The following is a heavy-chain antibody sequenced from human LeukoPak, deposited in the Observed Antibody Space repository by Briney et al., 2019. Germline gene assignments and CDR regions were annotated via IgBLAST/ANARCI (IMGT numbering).Heavy chain of an antibody. J-gene: IGHJ3*02. CDR2: ISYDGSNK. CDR1: GFTFSSYA. CDR3: ARDNAGYGDPRANAFDI. Sequence: GGSLRLSCAASGFTFSSYAMHWVRQAPGKGLEWVAVISYDGSNKYYADSVKGRFTISRDNSKNTLYLQMNSPRAEDTAVYYCARDNAGYGDPRANAFDIWGQGTMVTVSS. D-gene: IGHD4-17*01. V-gene: IGHV3-30*04.